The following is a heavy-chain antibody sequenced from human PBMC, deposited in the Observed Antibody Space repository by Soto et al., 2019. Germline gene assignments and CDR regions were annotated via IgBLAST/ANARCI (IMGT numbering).Heavy chain of an antibody. CDR2: INANNGNT. V-gene: IGHV1-8*02. CDR1: GYTFTSYG. CDR3: ARERNYYGSGSYYGNWSDP. J-gene: IGHJ5*02. D-gene: IGHD3-10*01. Sequence: GASVNVSCKGSGYTFTSYGISWVRQAPGQGLEWMGWINANNGNTNYAQKFQGRVTMTRNTSISTAYMELSSLRSEDTAVYYCARERNYYGSGSYYGNWSDPWGQGTLVTVSS.